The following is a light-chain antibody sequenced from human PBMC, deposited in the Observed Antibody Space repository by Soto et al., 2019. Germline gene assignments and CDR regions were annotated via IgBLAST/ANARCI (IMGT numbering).Light chain of an antibody. J-gene: IGKJ1*01. V-gene: IGKV1-5*03. CDR1: QSISSW. CDR3: QQSWT. CDR2: KAS. Sequence: DIQMTQSPSTLSASVGDRVTITCRASQSISSWLAWYQQKPGKAPKLLIYKASSLESGVPSRFSGSGSGTEFTLTISSLQPDDVATYYCQQSWTFGQGTTVEIK.